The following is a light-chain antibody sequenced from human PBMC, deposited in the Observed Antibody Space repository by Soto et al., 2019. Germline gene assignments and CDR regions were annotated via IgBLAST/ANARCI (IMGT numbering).Light chain of an antibody. CDR1: QGLRHSDGYRY. V-gene: IGKV2-28*01. J-gene: IGKJ4*01. CDR2: LGS. CDR3: MQTLRSPLT. Sequence: ILVTQSPLSLDCTPGERSSISGGSSQGLRHSDGYRYLDWYLQKPGQSPQLLIYLGSSRASGVPDRFSGSGSGTDFTLEISRVEAEDVGVYYCMQTLRSPLTFGGGTKVDIK.